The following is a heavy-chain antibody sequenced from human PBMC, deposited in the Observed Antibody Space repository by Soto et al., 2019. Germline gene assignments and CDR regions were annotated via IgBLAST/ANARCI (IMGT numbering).Heavy chain of an antibody. CDR1: GFTFSSYV. CDR3: AKDGGFDSGFWDFDV. Sequence: QVQLVESGGGVVQPGRSLRLSCAASGFTFSSYVMHWDRQAPGKGLEWVAVISYEGSTKYYADSVKGRFTISRDNPKNTLYLQMDRLRADDTAVYYCAKDGGFDSGFWDFDVWGRGTLVTVSS. V-gene: IGHV3-30-3*01. J-gene: IGHJ2*01. D-gene: IGHD3-9*01. CDR2: ISYEGSTK.